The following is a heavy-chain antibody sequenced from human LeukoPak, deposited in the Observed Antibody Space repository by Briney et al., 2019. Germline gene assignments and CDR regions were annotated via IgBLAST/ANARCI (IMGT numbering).Heavy chain of an antibody. V-gene: IGHV3-23*01. CDR1: GFTFSSYA. D-gene: IGHD6-6*01. J-gene: IGHJ4*02. CDR2: ISGSGGST. Sequence: GGSLRLSCAASGFTFSSYAMIWVREAPGKGLEWVSAISGSGGSTYYADSVKGRFTISRDNSKNTLYLQMNSLRAEDTAVYYCAKVGVASIAARYWGQGTLVTVSS. CDR3: AKVGVASIAARY.